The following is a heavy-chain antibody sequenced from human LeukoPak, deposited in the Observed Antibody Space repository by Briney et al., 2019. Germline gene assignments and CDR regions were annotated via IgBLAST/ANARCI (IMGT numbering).Heavy chain of an antibody. J-gene: IGHJ5*02. Sequence: SSETLSLTCTVSGGSISSGSYYWSWIRQPAGKGLEWIGYIYYSGSTNYNPSPKSRVTISVDTSKNQFSLKLSSVTAADTAVYYCARVEYYDSSGYYYLWFDPWGQGTLVTVSS. D-gene: IGHD3-22*01. V-gene: IGHV4-61*10. CDR1: GGSISSGSYY. CDR3: ARVEYYDSSGYYYLWFDP. CDR2: IYYSGST.